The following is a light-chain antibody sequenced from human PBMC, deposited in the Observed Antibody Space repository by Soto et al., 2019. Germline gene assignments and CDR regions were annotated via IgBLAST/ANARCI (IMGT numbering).Light chain of an antibody. V-gene: IGKV1-27*01. J-gene: IGKJ1*01. CDR1: QGLSNY. CDR2: AAS. Sequence: DIQMTQSPSSLSASVGDRVTITCRASQGLSNYLAWYQQKPGKVPKLLIYAASTLQSGVPSRFSGSGSGTDFTLTISSLQPEDVATYYCQKYNNAPWTFGQGTKVQIK. CDR3: QKYNNAPWT.